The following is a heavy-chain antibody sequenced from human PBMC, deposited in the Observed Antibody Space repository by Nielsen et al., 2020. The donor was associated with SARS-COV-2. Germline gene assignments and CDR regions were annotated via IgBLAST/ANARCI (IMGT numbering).Heavy chain of an antibody. V-gene: IGHV4-61*02. CDR1: GGSISSGSYY. CDR3: ARHGLPQSKYNWFDP. Sequence: LRLSCTVSGGSISSGSYYWSWLRQPAGKGLEWIGRIYTSGSTNYNPSLTSRVTISVDTSKNQFSLKLNSVTAADTAVFYCARHGLPQSKYNWFDPWGQETLVTVSS. D-gene: IGHD3/OR15-3a*01. CDR2: IYTSGST. J-gene: IGHJ5*02.